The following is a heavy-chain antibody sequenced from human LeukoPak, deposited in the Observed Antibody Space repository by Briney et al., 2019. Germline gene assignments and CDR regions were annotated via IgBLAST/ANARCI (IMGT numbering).Heavy chain of an antibody. CDR3: AKSRITMIVVVITPLDY. CDR2: ISGSGGST. J-gene: IGHJ4*02. CDR1: GFTFSSYA. V-gene: IGHV3-23*01. Sequence: GGSLRLSCAASGFTFSSYAMSWVRQAPGKGLEWVSAISGSGGSTYYADSVKGRFTISRDNSKNTLYLQMNSLRAEDTAVYYCAKSRITMIVVVITPLDYWGQGTLVTVSS. D-gene: IGHD3-22*01.